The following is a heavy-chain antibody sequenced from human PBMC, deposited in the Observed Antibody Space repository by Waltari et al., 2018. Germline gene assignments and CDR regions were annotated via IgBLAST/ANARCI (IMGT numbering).Heavy chain of an antibody. D-gene: IGHD7-27*01. CDR2: IHKDGSEK. CDR3: VRDHWGPDY. CDR1: GCTFTDYW. J-gene: IGHJ4*02. V-gene: IGHV3-7*01. Sequence: EVHLVESGGGWVQPGGSRRLYCAASGCTFTDYWMSWVRQAPGKGPEWVANIHKDGSEKNYVDSVKGRFTISRDNAKDSVYLQMNSLRADDTAMYYCVRDHWGPDYWGQGTLVTVSS.